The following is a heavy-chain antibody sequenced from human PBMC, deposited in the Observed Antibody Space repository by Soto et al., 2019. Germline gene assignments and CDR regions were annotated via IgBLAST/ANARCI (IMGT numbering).Heavy chain of an antibody. CDR3: ATAPRLRYFDWLSLLPHY. V-gene: IGHV1-24*01. CDR2: FDPEDGET. J-gene: IGHJ4*02. D-gene: IGHD3-9*01. Sequence: GASVKVSCKVSGYTLTELSMHWVRQAPGKGLEWMGGFDPEDGETIYAQKFQGRVTMTEDTSTDTAYMELSSLRSEDTAVYYCATAPRLRYFDWLSLLPHYWGQGTLVTVSS. CDR1: GYTLTELS.